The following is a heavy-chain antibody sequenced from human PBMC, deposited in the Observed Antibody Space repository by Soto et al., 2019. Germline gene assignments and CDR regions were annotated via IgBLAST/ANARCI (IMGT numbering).Heavy chain of an antibody. CDR3: ARAYGSCDADRWYWVPMDV. CDR1: GYTLTSYG. D-gene: IGHD6-13*01. V-gene: IGHV1-18*01. J-gene: IGHJ6*03. Sequence: ASVKVSCKASGYTLTSYGISWVRQAPGQGLEWMGWISAYNGNTNYAQKLQGRVTMTTDTSTSTAYMELRSLRSDDTAVYYCARAYGSCDADRWYWVPMDVWGKGTTVTVSS. CDR2: ISAYNGNT.